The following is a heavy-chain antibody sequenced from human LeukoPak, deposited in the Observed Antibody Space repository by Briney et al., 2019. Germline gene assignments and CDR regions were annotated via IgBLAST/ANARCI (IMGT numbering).Heavy chain of an antibody. CDR3: AASIPPASDY. Sequence: PGGSLRLSCAASGFTFSNYGMHWVRQAPGKGLEWVSYIPYDGSNKYYADSVKGRFTISRDNAKNSLYLQMNSLRAEDTAVYYCAASIPPASDYWGQGTLVTVSS. CDR1: GFTFSNYG. CDR2: IPYDGSNK. D-gene: IGHD2-2*01. V-gene: IGHV3-30*02. J-gene: IGHJ4*02.